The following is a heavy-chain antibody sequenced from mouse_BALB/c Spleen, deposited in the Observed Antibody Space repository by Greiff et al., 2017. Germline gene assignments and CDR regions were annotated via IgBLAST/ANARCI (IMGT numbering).Heavy chain of an antibody. Sequence: VKVVESGPGLVAPSQSLSITCTVSGFSLTDYGVSWIRQPPGKGLEWLGVIWGGGSTYYNSALKSRLSISKDNSKSQVFLKMNSLQTDDTAMYYCAKEGLLRLPFAYWGQGTLVTVSA. CDR3: AKEGLLRLPFAY. CDR1: GFSLTDYG. J-gene: IGHJ3*01. V-gene: IGHV2-6-5*01. CDR2: IWGGGST. D-gene: IGHD1-2*01.